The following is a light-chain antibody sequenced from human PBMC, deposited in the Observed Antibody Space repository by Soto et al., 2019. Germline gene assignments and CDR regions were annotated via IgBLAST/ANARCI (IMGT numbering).Light chain of an antibody. V-gene: IGLV2-18*01. CDR3: SLYISGSTYV. J-gene: IGLJ1*01. Sequence: HSALTRPPSVSGSPGQAVTISCTGTSSDVGSYNRLSWYQQPPGTAPKLIMYEVNTRPSGVPDRFSGSKSGSTASLTISGLQAEDEADYYCSLYISGSTYVFGTGTKVTVL. CDR2: EVN. CDR1: SSDVGSYNR.